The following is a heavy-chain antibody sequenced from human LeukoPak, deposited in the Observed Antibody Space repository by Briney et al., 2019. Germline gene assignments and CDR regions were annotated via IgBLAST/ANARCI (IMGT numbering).Heavy chain of an antibody. D-gene: IGHD3-10*01. Sequence: GGSLRLSCVASGFTFSNYAMTWVRQAPGKGLEWVSGIGGSGFTTYYADSVKGRFTISRDNSKNTLYLQMNSLRAEDTAVYYCAKDRDYYGSGSPFDYWGQGTLVTVSS. CDR2: IGGSGFTT. V-gene: IGHV3-23*01. J-gene: IGHJ4*02. CDR1: GFTFSNYA. CDR3: AKDRDYYGSGSPFDY.